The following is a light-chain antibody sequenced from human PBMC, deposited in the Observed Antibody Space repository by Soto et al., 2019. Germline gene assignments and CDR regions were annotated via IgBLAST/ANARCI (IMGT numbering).Light chain of an antibody. V-gene: IGLV1-47*01. Sequence: QSVLTQPPSASGTPGQRVTISCSGSSSNIGSNYVYWYQQLPGTAPKLLIYRNNQRPSGVPDRFSGSKSGTSASLAISGLRSEDEAEYYCAEWDDSLRALYVFGTGTKVTVL. CDR2: RNN. CDR3: AEWDDSLRALYV. CDR1: SSNIGSNY. J-gene: IGLJ1*01.